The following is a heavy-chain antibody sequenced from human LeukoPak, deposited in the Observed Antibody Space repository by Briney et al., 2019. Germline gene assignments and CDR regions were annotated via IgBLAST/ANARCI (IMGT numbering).Heavy chain of an antibody. CDR2: ISAYNGST. CDR1: GYTFTSYG. Sequence: ASVKVSCKASGYTFTSYGISWVRQAPGQGLEWMGWISAYNGSTNYAQKLQGRVTMTTDTSTSTAYMELRSLRSDDTAVYYCARDLRQLRFLEWYDYYYYYMDVWGKGTTVTVSS. J-gene: IGHJ6*03. V-gene: IGHV1-18*01. CDR3: ARDLRQLRFLEWYDYYYYYMDV. D-gene: IGHD3-3*01.